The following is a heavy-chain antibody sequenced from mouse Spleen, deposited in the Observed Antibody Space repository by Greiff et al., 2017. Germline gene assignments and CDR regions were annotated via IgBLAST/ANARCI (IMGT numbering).Heavy chain of an antibody. CDR1: GYTFTGYW. V-gene: IGHV1-9*01. J-gene: IGHJ4*01. Sequence: QVQLQQSGAELMKPGASVKLSCKASGYTFTGYWIEWVKQRPGHGLEWIGEIFPGSGSTNYNEKFKGKATFTADTSSNTAYMQLSSLTTEDSAIYYCAREGYGNYGGVDAMDYWGQGTSVTVSS. D-gene: IGHD2-1*01. CDR2: IFPGSGST. CDR3: AREGYGNYGGVDAMDY.